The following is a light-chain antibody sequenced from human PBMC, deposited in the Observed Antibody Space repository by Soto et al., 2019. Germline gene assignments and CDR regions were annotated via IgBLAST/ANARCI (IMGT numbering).Light chain of an antibody. Sequence: QSALTQPASVSGSPGQSITSSCTGTSSDVGHYNYVSWYQQYPGKAPKLMIYDVNTRPSGVSNRFSGSKSGNTASLTISGLQAEDEADYYCCSYTSSSTRIFGGGTKLTVL. CDR1: SSDVGHYNY. CDR2: DVN. CDR3: CSYTSSSTRI. V-gene: IGLV2-14*01. J-gene: IGLJ2*01.